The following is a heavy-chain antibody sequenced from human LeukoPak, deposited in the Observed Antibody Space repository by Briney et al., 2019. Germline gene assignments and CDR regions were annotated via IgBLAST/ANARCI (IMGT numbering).Heavy chain of an antibody. CDR2: INHSGST. V-gene: IGHV4-39*07. Sequence: SETLSLTCTVSGGSISSGGYYWSWIRQPPGKGLEWIGEINHSGSTNYNPSLKSRVTISVDTSKNQFSLKLSSVTAADTAVYYCARSLRQGYYDSSGYYSKRAFYFDYWGQGTLVTVSS. J-gene: IGHJ4*02. CDR1: GGSISSGGYY. D-gene: IGHD3-22*01. CDR3: ARSLRQGYYDSSGYYSKRAFYFDY.